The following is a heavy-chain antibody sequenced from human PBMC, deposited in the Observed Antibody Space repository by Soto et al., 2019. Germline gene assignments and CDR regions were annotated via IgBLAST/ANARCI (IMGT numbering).Heavy chain of an antibody. CDR3: ARGYHYSSDYFDY. D-gene: IGHD6-13*01. V-gene: IGHV3-7*03. CDR2: IKQDGSEQ. J-gene: IGHJ4*02. Sequence: EVQLVESGGGLVQPGGSLRLSWAASGFTFSSYWMSWVRQAPGKGLEWVAIIKQDGSEQYYVDSVKGRFTISRDNAKNSLYLQMDTLRAEDTAVYYCARGYHYSSDYFDYWGQGTLVTVSS. CDR1: GFTFSSYW.